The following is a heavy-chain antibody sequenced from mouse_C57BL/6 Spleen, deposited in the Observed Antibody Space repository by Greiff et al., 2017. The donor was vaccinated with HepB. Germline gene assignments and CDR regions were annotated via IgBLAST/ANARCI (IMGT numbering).Heavy chain of an antibody. CDR1: GYTFTSYW. CDR2: INPSNGGT. D-gene: IGHD1-1*01. CDR3: ARFTMVVARAMDY. J-gene: IGHJ4*01. Sequence: VQLQQPGTELVKPGASVKLSCKASGYTFTSYWMHWVKQRPGQGLEWIGNINPSNGGTNYNEKFQSKATLTGDKSSSTAYMQLSSLTSDDSAVYDCARFTMVVARAMDYWGQGTSVTVSS. V-gene: IGHV1-53*01.